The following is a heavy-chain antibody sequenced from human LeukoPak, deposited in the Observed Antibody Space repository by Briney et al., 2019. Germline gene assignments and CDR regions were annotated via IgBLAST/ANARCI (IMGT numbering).Heavy chain of an antibody. CDR1: GGSISSSSYY. V-gene: IGHV4-39*07. J-gene: IGHJ4*02. CDR2: INHSGST. D-gene: IGHD1-26*01. Sequence: PSETLSLTCIVSGGSISSSSYYWSWIRQPPGKGLEWIGEINHSGSTNYNPSLKSRVTISVDTSKNQFSLKLSSVTAADTAVYYCAGWPSELLNHVFDYWGQGTLVTVSS. CDR3: AGWPSELLNHVFDY.